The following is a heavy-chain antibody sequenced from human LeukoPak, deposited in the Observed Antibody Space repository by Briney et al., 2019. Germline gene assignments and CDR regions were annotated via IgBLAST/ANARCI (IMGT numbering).Heavy chain of an antibody. CDR2: IRQDGSAQ. Sequence: GGSLRLSCAASGFIFSSYYMIWVRQAPGKGLEWVANIRQDGSAQFYADSVKGRFTIPRDNAKNSLYLHMNSLRDEDTAVYYCARWLYSSGWAIDYWGQGTLVTVSS. D-gene: IGHD6-19*01. CDR3: ARWLYSSGWAIDY. V-gene: IGHV3-7*01. J-gene: IGHJ4*02. CDR1: GFIFSSYY.